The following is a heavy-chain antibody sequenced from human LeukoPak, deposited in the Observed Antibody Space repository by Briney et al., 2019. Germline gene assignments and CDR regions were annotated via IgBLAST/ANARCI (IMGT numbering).Heavy chain of an antibody. Sequence: PSETLTLTCTVSGGSISSYYWSWIRQPAGKGLEWIGRIYTSRSTNYNPPPKNRVTMSLDTSTNNFSLKLSSVTAAHTAVYYCARGDVAGRNWYFDLGGRGTLVTLSS. V-gene: IGHV4-4*07. CDR3: ARGDVAGRNWYFDL. D-gene: IGHD6-19*01. J-gene: IGHJ2*01. CDR2: IYTSRST. CDR1: GGSISSYY.